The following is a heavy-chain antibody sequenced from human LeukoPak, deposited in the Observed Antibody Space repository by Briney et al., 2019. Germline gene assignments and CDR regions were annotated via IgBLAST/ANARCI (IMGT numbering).Heavy chain of an antibody. CDR3: VGGPYYYDSSGRGY. Sequence: GGSLRLSCAASGFTFGSYAMSWVRQAPGKGLEWVSAISGSGGSTYYADSVKGRFTISRDNSKNTLYLQMNSLRAEDTAVYYCVGGPYYYDSSGRGYWGQGTLVTVSS. CDR2: ISGSGGST. D-gene: IGHD3-22*01. J-gene: IGHJ4*02. V-gene: IGHV3-23*01. CDR1: GFTFGSYA.